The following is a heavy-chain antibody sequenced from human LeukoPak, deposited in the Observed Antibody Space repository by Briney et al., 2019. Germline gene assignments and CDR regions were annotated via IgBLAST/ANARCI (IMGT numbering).Heavy chain of an antibody. CDR3: ARAPVPGDDAFDI. Sequence: PSETLSLTCTVSGGSISSNYWNWIRQPPGKGLEWIGYIYYTGSTNYNPSLKSRVTISVDTSKNQFSLKLRSVTAADTAVYYCARAPVPGDDAFDIWGQGTMVTVSS. V-gene: IGHV4-59*01. D-gene: IGHD1-1*01. CDR2: IYYTGST. J-gene: IGHJ3*02. CDR1: GGSISSNY.